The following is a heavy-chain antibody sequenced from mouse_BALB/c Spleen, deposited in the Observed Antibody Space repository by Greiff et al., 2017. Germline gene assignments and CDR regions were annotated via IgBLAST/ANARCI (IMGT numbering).Heavy chain of an antibody. CDR2: INPYNGDT. D-gene: IGHD1-1*01. J-gene: IGHJ3*01. CDR1: GYSFPGYF. CDR3: GGGSFSWFAY. V-gene: IGHV1-37*01. Sequence: VQLPQSGPELVKPGASVKISCQASGYSFPGYFMTWVKQSPGTSLEWIGRINPYNGDTFYNQKFKGKATLTVDKSSSTAHMELLSLTSEDSAVYYCGGGSFSWFAYWGQGTLVTVSA.